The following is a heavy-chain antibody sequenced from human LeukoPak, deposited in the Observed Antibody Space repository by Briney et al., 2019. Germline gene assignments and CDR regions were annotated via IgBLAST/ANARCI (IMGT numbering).Heavy chain of an antibody. CDR3: ARVRWDEYYYYYYYMDV. CDR2: INSNGRYR. Sequence: GGSLRLSCTVSGFTVSTNSMSWVRQAPGKGLEWVSSINSNGRYRYYPDSLKGRFTISRDNAKNSLSLQMNSLRAEDTAVYYCARVRWDEYYYYYYYMDVWGKGTTVTVSS. V-gene: IGHV3-21*01. CDR1: GFTVSTNS. J-gene: IGHJ6*03. D-gene: IGHD1-26*01.